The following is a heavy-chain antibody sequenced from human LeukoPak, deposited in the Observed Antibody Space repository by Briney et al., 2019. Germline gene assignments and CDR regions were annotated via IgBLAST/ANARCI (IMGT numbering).Heavy chain of an antibody. CDR3: ARDSYMFGSDY. V-gene: IGHV3-48*03. J-gene: IGHJ4*02. D-gene: IGHD3-10*02. CDR2: ISNGGGTI. CDR1: GFTFTSYD. Sequence: GGSLTLSCVTSGFTFTSYDFNWVRQAPGKGLEWVSYISNGGGTIYYADSVKGRFTISRDNAKNSVFLQMNTLRAEDTAVYYCARDSYMFGSDYWGQGTLVTV.